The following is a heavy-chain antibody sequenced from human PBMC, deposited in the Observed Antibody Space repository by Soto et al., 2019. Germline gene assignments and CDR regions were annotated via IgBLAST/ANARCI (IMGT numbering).Heavy chain of an antibody. J-gene: IGHJ4*02. CDR1: GFTFRSYG. V-gene: IGHV3-33*01. CDR3: ARDQDIYCSSTSCHSSFDY. CDR2: IWYDGSNK. Sequence: QVQLVESGGGVVQPGRSLRLSCAASGFTFRSYGMHWVRQAPGKGLEWVAVIWYDGSNKYYADSVKGRFTISRDNSKNTLYLQMNSLRAEDTAVYYCARDQDIYCSSTSCHSSFDYWGQGTLVTVSS. D-gene: IGHD2-2*01.